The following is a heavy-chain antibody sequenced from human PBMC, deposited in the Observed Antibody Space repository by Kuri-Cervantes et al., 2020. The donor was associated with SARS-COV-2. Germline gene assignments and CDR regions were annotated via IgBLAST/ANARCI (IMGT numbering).Heavy chain of an antibody. V-gene: IGHV3-13*05. D-gene: IGHD2-2*01. CDR3: ARVGTSFNDKNDY. J-gene: IGHJ4*02. CDR2: IGTAGDP. CDR1: GFTFSSYD. Sequence: GGSLRLSCAASGFTFSSYDMHWVRQATGKGLEWVSAIGTAGDPYYPGSVKGRFTISRDNSKNTLYLQMNSLRAEDTAVYYCARVGTSFNDKNDYWGQGTLVTVSS.